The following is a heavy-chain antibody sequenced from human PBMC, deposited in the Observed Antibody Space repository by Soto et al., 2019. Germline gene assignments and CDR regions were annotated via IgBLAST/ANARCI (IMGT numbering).Heavy chain of an antibody. V-gene: IGHV3-23*01. CDR3: ARLSDDFWSGTYGMDV. D-gene: IGHD3-3*01. J-gene: IGHJ6*02. CDR1: GFTFSSYA. CDR2: ISGSGGST. Sequence: PGGSLRLSCAASGFTFSSYAMSWVRQAPGKGLEWVSAISGSGGSTYYADSVKGRFTISRDNSKNTLYLQMNSLRAEDTAVYYCARLSDDFWSGTYGMDVWGQGTTVTVSS.